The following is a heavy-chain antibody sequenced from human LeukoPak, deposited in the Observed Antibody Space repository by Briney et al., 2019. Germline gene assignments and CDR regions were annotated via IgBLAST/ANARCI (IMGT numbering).Heavy chain of an antibody. V-gene: IGHV4-59*01. CDR3: ASDSGSSFDAFDI. D-gene: IGHD1-26*01. Sequence: SETLSLTSTVSGGSISIYYWSWIWQPPRKGLELIWYIYYSGSTNNNPPLTSRVTITVDTSKNQFSLKLGSVTAADTAVYYCASDSGSSFDAFDIWGQGTMVTVSS. CDR1: GGSISIYY. CDR2: IYYSGST. J-gene: IGHJ3*02.